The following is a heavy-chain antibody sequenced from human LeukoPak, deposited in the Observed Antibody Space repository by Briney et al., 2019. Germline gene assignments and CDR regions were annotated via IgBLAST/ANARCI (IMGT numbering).Heavy chain of an antibody. J-gene: IGHJ6*02. CDR3: ARFYGGNSYYYYYGMDV. CDR1: GGSISSYY. Sequence: SETLSLTCTVSGGSISSYYWSWIRQPPGKGLEWIGYIYYSGSTNYNPSLKSRVTISVDTSKNQFSLKLSSVTAADTAVYYCARFYGGNSYYYYYGMDVWGQGTTVTVSS. CDR2: IYYSGST. V-gene: IGHV4-59*01. D-gene: IGHD4-23*01.